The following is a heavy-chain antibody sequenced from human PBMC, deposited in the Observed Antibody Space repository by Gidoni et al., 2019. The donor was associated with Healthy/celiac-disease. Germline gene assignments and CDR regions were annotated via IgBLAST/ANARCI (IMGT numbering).Heavy chain of an antibody. D-gene: IGHD3-22*01. V-gene: IGHV2-70*01. Sequence: QVTLRESGPALVKPTQTLTLTCTLSGFSPSTSGMCVSWIRQPPGKALEWLALIDWDDDKYYSTSLKTRLTISKDTSKNQVVLTMTNMDPVDTATYYCARIQAGYYDSSGYYGSWYFDYWGQGTLVTVSS. CDR2: IDWDDDK. CDR3: ARIQAGYYDSSGYYGSWYFDY. CDR1: GFSPSTSGMC. J-gene: IGHJ4*02.